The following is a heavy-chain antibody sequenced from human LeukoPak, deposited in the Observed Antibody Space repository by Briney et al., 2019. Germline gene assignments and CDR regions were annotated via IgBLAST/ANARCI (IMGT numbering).Heavy chain of an antibody. CDR2: IWYDGSNK. Sequence: SGRSLRLSCAASGFSFSNYGMHWVRQAPGKGLEWVTIIWYDGSNKYYADSVKGRFTITRENSKNTLYLQMNSPRAEDTALYYCAAGVYFFDYWGQGTMVTVSS. J-gene: IGHJ4*02. V-gene: IGHV3-33*01. CDR1: GFSFSNYG. CDR3: AAGVYFFDY. D-gene: IGHD3-3*01.